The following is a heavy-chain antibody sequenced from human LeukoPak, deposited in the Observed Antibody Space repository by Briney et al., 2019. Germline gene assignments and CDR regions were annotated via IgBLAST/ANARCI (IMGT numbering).Heavy chain of an antibody. Sequence: SVKVSCKASGGTFSSYAISWVRQAPGQGLEWMGGIIPIFGTANYAQEFQGRVTITADESTSTAYMELSSLRSEDTAVYYCARSATIPPFTFDYWGQGTLVTVSS. J-gene: IGHJ4*02. D-gene: IGHD5-24*01. CDR3: ARSATIPPFTFDY. CDR2: IIPIFGTA. V-gene: IGHV1-69*13. CDR1: GGTFSSYA.